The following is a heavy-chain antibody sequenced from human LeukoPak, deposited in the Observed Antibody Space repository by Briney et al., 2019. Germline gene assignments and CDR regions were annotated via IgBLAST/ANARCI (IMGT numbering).Heavy chain of an antibody. CDR2: FCYKGST. Sequence: SETLSLTCTVSGGSISNAYWSWIRQPPGKGLEWIGCFCYKGSTNYNPSLKSRVTISVDTSKNQISLKLSSVTAADTAVYYCARGSPRAAAGYHWGQGTLVTVSS. V-gene: IGHV4-59*01. CDR3: ARGSPRAAAGYH. J-gene: IGHJ4*02. D-gene: IGHD6-13*01. CDR1: GGSISNAY.